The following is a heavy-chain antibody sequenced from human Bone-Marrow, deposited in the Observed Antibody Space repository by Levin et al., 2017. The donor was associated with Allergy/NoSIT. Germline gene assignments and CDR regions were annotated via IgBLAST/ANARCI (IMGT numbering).Heavy chain of an antibody. V-gene: IGHV5-51*01. D-gene: IGHD4-17*01. Sequence: GGSLRLSCKGSGYSFTTYWIAWVRQMPGKGLDWMGIIYPRDSDTRYSPSFQGQVTITADKSISTAYVQRSSLRASDAAIYYCARRRVATVTTTLHYWGQGALVTVSS. CDR1: GYSFTTYW. CDR2: IYPRDSDT. J-gene: IGHJ4*02. CDR3: ARRRVATVTTTLHY.